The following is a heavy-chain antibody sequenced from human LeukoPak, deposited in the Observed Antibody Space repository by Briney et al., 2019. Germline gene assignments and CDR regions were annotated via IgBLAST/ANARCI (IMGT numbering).Heavy chain of an antibody. CDR1: GYTFTSYD. D-gene: IGHD6-19*01. J-gene: IGHJ4*02. V-gene: IGHV1-8*01. CDR2: MNPNSGNT. Sequence: ASVKVSCKASGYTFTSYDINWVRQATGQGLEWMGWMNPNSGNTGYAQKFQGRVTMTRNTSISTAYMELSSLRSEDTAVYYCARGEQWLIAVYFDYWGQGTLVTVSS. CDR3: ARGEQWLIAVYFDY.